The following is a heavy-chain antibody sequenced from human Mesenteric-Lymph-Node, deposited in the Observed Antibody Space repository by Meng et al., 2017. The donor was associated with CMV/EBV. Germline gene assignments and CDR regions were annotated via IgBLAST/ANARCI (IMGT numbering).Heavy chain of an antibody. CDR1: GFSFSNYA. CDR2: ISGSGDST. Sequence: GESLKISCAASGFSFSNYAMSWVRQAPGKGLEWLSGISGSGDSTYVADSVKGRFTISRDNSKNTLYLQMNSLRAEDTAVYYCARLTGAFDIWGQGTMVTVSS. J-gene: IGHJ3*02. V-gene: IGHV3-23*01. D-gene: IGHD6-19*01. CDR3: ARLTGAFDI.